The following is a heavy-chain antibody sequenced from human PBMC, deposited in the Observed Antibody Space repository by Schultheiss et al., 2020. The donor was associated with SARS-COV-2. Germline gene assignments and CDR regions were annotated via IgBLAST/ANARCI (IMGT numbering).Heavy chain of an antibody. D-gene: IGHD4-17*01. CDR3: ARARRGTVTPLDAFDI. CDR2: ISGSGGST. CDR1: GFTFSSYA. J-gene: IGHJ3*02. Sequence: GGSLRLSCAASGFTFSSYAMSWVRQAPGKGLEWVSAISGSGGSTYYADSVKGRFTISRDNSKNTLYLQMNSLRAEDTAVYYCARARRGTVTPLDAFDIWGQGTMVTVSS. V-gene: IGHV3-23*01.